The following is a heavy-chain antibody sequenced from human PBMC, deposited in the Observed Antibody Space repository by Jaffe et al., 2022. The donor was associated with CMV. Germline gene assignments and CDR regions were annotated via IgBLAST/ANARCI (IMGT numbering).Heavy chain of an antibody. CDR1: GFTFSSYG. CDR3: ARGGLLRFQNWFDP. CDR2: IWYDGSNK. V-gene: IGHV3-33*08. D-gene: IGHD3-10*01. Sequence: QVQLVESGGGVVQPGRSLRLSCAASGFTFSSYGMHWVRQAPGKGLEWVAVIWYDGSNKYYADSVKGRFTISRDNSKNTLYLQMNSLRAEDTAVYYCARGGLLRFQNWFDPWGQGTLVTVSS. J-gene: IGHJ5*02.